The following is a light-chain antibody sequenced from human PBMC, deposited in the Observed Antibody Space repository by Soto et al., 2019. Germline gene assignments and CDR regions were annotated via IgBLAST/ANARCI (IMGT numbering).Light chain of an antibody. Sequence: QSVLTQPPSVSGAPGQRVTISCTGSSSNIGAGYDVHWYQQLPGTAPKLLIYGNSNRPSGVPDRFSGSKSGTSASLAITGLQAEDDADYYCQSYDSSLNGGVFGGGTQLTVL. V-gene: IGLV1-40*01. J-gene: IGLJ3*02. CDR2: GNS. CDR1: SSNIGAGYD. CDR3: QSYDSSLNGGV.